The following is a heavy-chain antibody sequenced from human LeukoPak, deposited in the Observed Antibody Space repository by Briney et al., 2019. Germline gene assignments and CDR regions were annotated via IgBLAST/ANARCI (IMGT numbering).Heavy chain of an antibody. D-gene: IGHD1-1*01. CDR1: GYTFTSYD. CDR2: MNPNSGNT. V-gene: IGHV1-8*01. J-gene: IGHJ6*03. CDR3: ARDRSYNWNYYMDV. Sequence: ASVKVSCKASGYTFTSYDINWVRQATGQGLEWMGWMNPNSGNTGYAQKFQGRVTMTRNTSISTAYMELSSLRSEDTAVYYCARDRSYNWNYYMDVWGKGTTVTVSS.